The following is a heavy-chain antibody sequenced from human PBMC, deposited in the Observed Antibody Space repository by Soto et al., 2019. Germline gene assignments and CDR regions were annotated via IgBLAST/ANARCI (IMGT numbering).Heavy chain of an antibody. V-gene: IGHV2-5*01. CDR2: IYWNDDK. CDR3: AHSLPYYYDSSGYYQRRGAFDI. Sequence: GXTLVTPRQTLTXTCTFCGFSLSTSGVGVVWIRQPPVKAVEWLALIYWNDDKRYSPSMKSRLNITKATYKNKVVLTMTNMDPVDTAKDYCAHSLPYYYDSSGYYQRRGAFDIWGQGTMGTVSS. CDR1: GFSLSTSGVG. J-gene: IGHJ3*02. D-gene: IGHD3-22*01.